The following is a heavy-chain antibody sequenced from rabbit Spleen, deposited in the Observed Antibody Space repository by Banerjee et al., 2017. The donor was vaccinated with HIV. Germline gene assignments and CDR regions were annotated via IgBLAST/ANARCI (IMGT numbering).Heavy chain of an antibody. D-gene: IGHD2-1*01. Sequence: QEHLEESGGDLVKPEGSLTLTCTASGFDFSSGYWICWVRQAPGKGLEWIACGTTYYASWAKGRFTISKTSSTTVTLQMTSLTAADTATYFCARSTYGYDDYGDLYYAAMDLWGPGTLVTVS. CDR1: GFDFSSGYW. CDR3: ARSTYGYDDYGDLYYAAMDL. CDR2: GTT. V-gene: IGHV1S43*01. J-gene: IGHJ6*01.